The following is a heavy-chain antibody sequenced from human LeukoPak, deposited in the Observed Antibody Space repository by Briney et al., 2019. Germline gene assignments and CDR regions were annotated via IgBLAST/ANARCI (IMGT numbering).Heavy chain of an antibody. CDR3: ASGSAGIAA. D-gene: IGHD6-25*01. J-gene: IGHJ4*02. V-gene: IGHV4-59*10. CDR1: GGSFSGYY. CDR2: IYTSGST. Sequence: PSETLSLTCAVYGGSFSGYYWSWIRQPAGKGLEWIGRIYTSGSTNYNPSLKSRVTISVDTSKNQFSLKLSSVTAADTAVYYCASGSAGIAAWGQGTLVTVSS.